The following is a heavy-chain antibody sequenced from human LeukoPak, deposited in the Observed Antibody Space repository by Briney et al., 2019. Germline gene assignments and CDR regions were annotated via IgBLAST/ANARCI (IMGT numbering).Heavy chain of an antibody. CDR3: AKEFRTGFPTKYFDY. J-gene: IGHJ4*02. D-gene: IGHD2-8*02. CDR1: GFTLRNYG. CDR2: ISGSGDRT. Sequence: GGSLRLSCAASGFTLRNYGMSWVRQAPGKGLEWVSGISGSGDRTDYADSVKGRFTISSDNSKNTVYLQMNSLRAEDTAIYYCAKEFRTGFPTKYFDYWGQGTLVTVSS. V-gene: IGHV3-23*01.